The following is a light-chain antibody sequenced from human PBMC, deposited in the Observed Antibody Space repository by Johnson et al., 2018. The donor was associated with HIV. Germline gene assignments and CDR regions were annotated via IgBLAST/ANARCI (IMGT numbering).Light chain of an antibody. CDR3: GTWDSSLSGFV. CDR2: DNN. Sequence: QSVLTQPPSVSAAPGQTVTISCSGSSSNVGSSFVSWYRQVPGTAPKLLIYDNNKRPSGIPDRFSGSKSGTSATLGITGLQTGDEADYYCGTWDSSLSGFVFGTGTKVTVL. V-gene: IGLV1-51*01. CDR1: SSNVGSSF. J-gene: IGLJ1*01.